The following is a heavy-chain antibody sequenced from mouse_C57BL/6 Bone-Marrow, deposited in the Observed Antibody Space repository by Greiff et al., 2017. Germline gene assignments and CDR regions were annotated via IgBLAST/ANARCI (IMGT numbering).Heavy chain of an antibody. CDR3: ARWGITTVVEAMDY. CDR2: IYPGSGST. Sequence: QVQLQQPGAELVKPGASVKMSCKASGYTFTSYWITWVKQRPGQGLEWLGDIYPGSGSTNYNEKFKSKATLTVDTSSSTAYMQLSSLTSEDSAVYYCARWGITTVVEAMDYWGQGTSVTVSS. V-gene: IGHV1-55*01. D-gene: IGHD1-1*01. J-gene: IGHJ4*01. CDR1: GYTFTSYW.